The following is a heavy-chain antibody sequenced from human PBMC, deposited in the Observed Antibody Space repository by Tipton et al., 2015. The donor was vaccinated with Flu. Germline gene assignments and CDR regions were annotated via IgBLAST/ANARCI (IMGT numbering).Heavy chain of an antibody. CDR1: GFTFSSYA. CDR3: ARDGVFGSSYYMDV. Sequence: SLRLSCAASGFTFSSYALTWVRQAPGKGLEWVSSITSSGGDTYHADSVEGRFTISRDNAENSLYLQMNSLRAEDTAVYYCARDGVFGSSYYMDVWDKVTTVTVSS. CDR2: ITSSGGDT. D-gene: IGHD3-3*01. J-gene: IGHJ6*03. V-gene: IGHV3-23*01.